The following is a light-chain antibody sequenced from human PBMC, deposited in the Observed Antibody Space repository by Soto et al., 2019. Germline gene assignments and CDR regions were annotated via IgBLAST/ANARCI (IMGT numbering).Light chain of an antibody. J-gene: IGLJ1*01. CDR2: DGS. V-gene: IGLV2-14*03. CDR1: SSDVGGYDY. Sequence: QSALTQPASVSESPGQSIAVSCTGTSSDVGGYDYVSWYQQHPGKAPKLMIYDGSNRPSGVSSRFSGSKSGNTASLTISGLQAEDEADYYCSSYTSSSTYIFGTGTKLTVL. CDR3: SSYTSSSTYI.